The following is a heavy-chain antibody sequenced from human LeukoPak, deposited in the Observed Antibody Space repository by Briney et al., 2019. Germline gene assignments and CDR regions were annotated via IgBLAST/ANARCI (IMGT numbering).Heavy chain of an antibody. CDR3: ARDGSHYYDSSGYSRYYYYGMDV. V-gene: IGHV4-4*02. Sequence: SSETLSLTCAVSGASISSSHWWSWVRQTPGKGLEWIGEINHSGSTNYNPSLKSRVTISVDTSKNHFSLKLNSVTAADTAVYYCARDGSHYYDSSGYSRYYYYGMDVWGQGTTVTVSS. J-gene: IGHJ6*02. CDR1: GASISSSHW. CDR2: INHSGST. D-gene: IGHD3-22*01.